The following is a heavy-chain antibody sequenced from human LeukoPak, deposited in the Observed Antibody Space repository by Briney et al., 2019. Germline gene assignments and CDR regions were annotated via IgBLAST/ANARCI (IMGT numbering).Heavy chain of an antibody. CDR2: INPNSGGT. D-gene: IGHD6-19*01. CDR3: ARGIAVAGHNWFDP. J-gene: IGHJ5*02. V-gene: IGHV1-2*02. CDR1: GYTFTGYY. Sequence: ASVKVSCKASGYTFTGYYMHWVRQAPGQGLEWMGWINPNSGGTNYAQKLQGRVTMTRDTSISTAYMELSRLRSDDTAVYYCARGIAVAGHNWFDPWGQGTLVTVSS.